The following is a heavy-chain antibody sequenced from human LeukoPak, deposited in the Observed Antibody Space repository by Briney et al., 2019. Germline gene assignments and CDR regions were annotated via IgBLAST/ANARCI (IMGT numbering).Heavy chain of an antibody. CDR3: ARDLPPGAAGVTGPFDY. D-gene: IGHD6-13*01. CDR1: GDSVSSNSAS. J-gene: IGHJ4*02. V-gene: IGHV6-1*01. Sequence: SQTLSLTCAISGDSVSSNSASWNWIRQSPSRGLEWLGRTYRTSRWYNDYAVSMKSRITINPDTSKNQFSLQLSSVTPEDTAVYYCARDLPPGAAGVTGPFDYWGQGTLVTVSA. CDR2: TYRTSRWYN.